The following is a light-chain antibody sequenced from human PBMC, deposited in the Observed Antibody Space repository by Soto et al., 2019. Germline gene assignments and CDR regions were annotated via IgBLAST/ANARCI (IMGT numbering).Light chain of an antibody. CDR1: SSDVGGYNY. J-gene: IGLJ2*01. CDR3: CSYAGSYTYVI. Sequence: QSALTQPRSVSGSPGQSVAISCTGTSSDVGGYNYVSWYQQHPGKAPKLMIYDVGKRPSGVPDRFSGSKSDNTASLTISRLQAEDEADYYCCSYAGSYTYVIFGGGTKLTVL. V-gene: IGLV2-11*01. CDR2: DVG.